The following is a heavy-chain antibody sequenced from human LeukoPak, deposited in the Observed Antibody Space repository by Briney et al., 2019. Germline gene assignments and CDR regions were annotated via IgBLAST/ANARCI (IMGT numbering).Heavy chain of an antibody. CDR3: TFPGYSGYDTFDY. J-gene: IGHJ4*02. Sequence: PGGSLRLSCTASGFTFGDYAMSWVRQAPGKGLEWVGFIRSKAYGGTTEYAASVKGRFTISRDDSKNTLYLQMNSLKTEDTAVYYCTFPGYSGYDTFDYWGQGTLVTVSS. V-gene: IGHV3-49*04. D-gene: IGHD5-12*01. CDR2: IRSKAYGGTT. CDR1: GFTFGDYA.